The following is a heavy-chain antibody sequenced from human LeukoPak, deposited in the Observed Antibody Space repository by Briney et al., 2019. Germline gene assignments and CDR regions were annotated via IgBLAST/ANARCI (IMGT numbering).Heavy chain of an antibody. CDR1: GYTFIAYY. V-gene: IGHV1-2*02. CDR3: ARAGLPIYYYYMDV. CDR2: INPSSGGT. J-gene: IGHJ6*03. D-gene: IGHD5-18*01. Sequence: GASVKVSCRASGYTFIAYYMHWVRQAPGQGLEWMGWINPSSGGTNYAQKFQGRVTMTRDTSISTAYMELSGLRSNDTAVYYCARAGLPIYYYYMDVWGKGTTVTVSS.